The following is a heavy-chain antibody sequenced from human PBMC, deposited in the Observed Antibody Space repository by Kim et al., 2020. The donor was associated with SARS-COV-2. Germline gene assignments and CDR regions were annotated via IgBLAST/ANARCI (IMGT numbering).Heavy chain of an antibody. CDR3: ARALNYYDSSGYWDGMDV. Sequence: GGSLRLSCAASGFTFSSYDMHWVRQATGKGLEWVSAIGTAGDTYYPGSVKGRFTISRENAKNSLYLQMNSLRAGDTAVYYCARALNYYDSSGYWDGMDVCGQGATGTVSS. CDR2: IGTAGDT. D-gene: IGHD3-22*01. J-gene: IGHJ6*02. V-gene: IGHV3-13*01. CDR1: GFTFSSYD.